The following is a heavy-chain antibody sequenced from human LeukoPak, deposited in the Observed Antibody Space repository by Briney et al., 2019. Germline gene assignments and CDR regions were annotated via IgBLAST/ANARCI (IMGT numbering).Heavy chain of an antibody. V-gene: IGHV3-48*02. D-gene: IGHD3-10*01. CDR3: ARGSGNSFDY. J-gene: IGHJ4*02. CDR2: ISSSSSAM. CDR1: GFTFSSYS. Sequence: GGSLRLSCAASGFTFSSYSMSWVRQAPGKGLEWVSYISSSSSAMYYADSMKGRFTISRDNAKNSLYLQMNNLRDEDSAVYYCARGSGNSFDYWGQGALVTVSS.